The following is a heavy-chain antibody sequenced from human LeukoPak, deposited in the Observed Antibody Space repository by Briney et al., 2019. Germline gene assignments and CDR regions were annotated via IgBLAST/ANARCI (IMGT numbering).Heavy chain of an antibody. D-gene: IGHD6-13*01. V-gene: IGHV1-69*13. CDR1: GGTFSKYT. Sequence: ASVKVSCKASGGTFSKYTISWVRQRPGQGLEWMGGITPLFGTANYAQKFQGRVTITADESTSTAYMELSSLRSEDTAVYYCAGELGAGGYYGMDVWGQGTTVTVSS. J-gene: IGHJ6*02. CDR2: ITPLFGTA. CDR3: AGELGAGGYYGMDV.